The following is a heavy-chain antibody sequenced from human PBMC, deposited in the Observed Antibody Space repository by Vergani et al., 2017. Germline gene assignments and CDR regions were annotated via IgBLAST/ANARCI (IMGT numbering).Heavy chain of an antibody. V-gene: IGHV3-30*02. CDR1: GFTFSNYG. CDR3: ARDTVTGSRYFDY. J-gene: IGHJ4*02. D-gene: IGHD6-19*01. Sequence: QVQLVESGGGVVQPGGSLRLSCGASGFTFSNYGMHWVRQAPGKGLVWVTFIRYDGSNTYYADSVKGRFTISRDNSKNTLFLQMNSLRPEDTAVYYCARDTVTGSRYFDYWGQGTLVTVSS. CDR2: IRYDGSNT.